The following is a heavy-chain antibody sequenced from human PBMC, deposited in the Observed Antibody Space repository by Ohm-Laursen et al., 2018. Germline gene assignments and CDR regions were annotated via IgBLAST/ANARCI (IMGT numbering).Heavy chain of an antibody. Sequence: ASVKVSCKASGYTFTSYYMHWVRQAPGQGLEWMGIINSSSGSTRYAQKLQGRVTMTRDTSTSTVYMELSSLRSEDTAMYYCARGFPSSGWYSFDYWGQGTLVTVSS. CDR3: ARGFPSSGWYSFDY. V-gene: IGHV1-46*04. D-gene: IGHD6-19*01. CDR2: INSSSGST. J-gene: IGHJ4*02. CDR1: GYTFTSYY.